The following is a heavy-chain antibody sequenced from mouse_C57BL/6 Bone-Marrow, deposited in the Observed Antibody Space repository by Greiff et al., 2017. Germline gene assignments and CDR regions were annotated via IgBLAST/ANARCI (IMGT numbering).Heavy chain of an antibody. J-gene: IGHJ3*01. Sequence: QVQLKQPGAELVMPGASVKLSCKASGYTFTSYWMHWVKQRPGQGLEWIGELDPSDSYTNYNQKFKGKSTLTVDKSSSTAYMQLSSLTSEDSAVYYCAREERAHYYGSSYGFAYWGQGTLVTVSA. D-gene: IGHD1-1*01. CDR2: LDPSDSYT. V-gene: IGHV1-69*01. CDR1: GYTFTSYW. CDR3: AREERAHYYGSSYGFAY.